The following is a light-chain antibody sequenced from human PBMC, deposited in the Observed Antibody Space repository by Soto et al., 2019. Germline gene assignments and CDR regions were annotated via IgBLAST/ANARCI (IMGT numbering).Light chain of an antibody. CDR1: TSNIGSNY. CDR3: ATWDDSLNGFYV. J-gene: IGLJ1*01. V-gene: IGLV1-47*01. CDR2: RNN. Sequence: SVLTQPPSASGTPGQGVTISCSGSTSNIGSNYVYWYQQLPGTAPKLLIYRNNQRPSGVPDRFSGSKSGTSASLAISGLRSDDEADYFCATWDDSLNGFYVFGTGTKVIVL.